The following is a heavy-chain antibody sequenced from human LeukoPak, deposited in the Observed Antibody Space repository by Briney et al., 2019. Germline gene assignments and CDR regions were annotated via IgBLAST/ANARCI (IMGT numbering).Heavy chain of an antibody. V-gene: IGHV3-74*01. CDR1: GFTFNNYW. Sequence: GGSLRLSCVASGFTFNNYWIHWVRQVPGKGLVWVSRINNDGSSASYVDSVKGRFTVSRDNSKDTLFLQMNSLRAVDTAVYYCAKDGGLWVSAHWGNSWGRGTLVTVSS. D-gene: IGHD3-16*01. J-gene: IGHJ4*02. CDR2: INNDGSSA. CDR3: AKDGGLWVSAHWGNS.